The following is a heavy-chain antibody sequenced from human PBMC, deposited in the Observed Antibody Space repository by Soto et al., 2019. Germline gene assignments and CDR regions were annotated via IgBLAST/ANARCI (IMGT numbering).Heavy chain of an antibody. J-gene: IGHJ5*02. Sequence: SETLSLTCTASGGSVSSGSYYWSWIQQPPGKGLEWIGYIYYSGSTNYNPSLKSRVTISVDTSKNQFSLKLSSVTAADTAVYYCAREDIVVVPAAIFGWFDPWGQGTLVTVSS. CDR2: IYYSGST. D-gene: IGHD2-2*01. CDR3: AREDIVVVPAAIFGWFDP. CDR1: GGSVSSGSYY. V-gene: IGHV4-61*01.